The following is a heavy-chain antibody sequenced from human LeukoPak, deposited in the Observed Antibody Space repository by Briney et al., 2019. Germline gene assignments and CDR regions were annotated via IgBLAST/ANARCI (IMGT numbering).Heavy chain of an antibody. V-gene: IGHV4-61*08. J-gene: IGHJ6*02. CDR3: ARGFRLGGLYYYYGMDV. CDR1: GGSISSGGYY. Sequence: SETLSLTCTVSGGSISSGGYYWRWIRQHPGKGLEWIGYIYYSGSTNYNPSLKSRVTISVDTSKNQFSLKLSSVTAADTAVYYCARGFRLGGLYYYYGMDVWGQGTTVTVSS. CDR2: IYYSGST. D-gene: IGHD3-3*01.